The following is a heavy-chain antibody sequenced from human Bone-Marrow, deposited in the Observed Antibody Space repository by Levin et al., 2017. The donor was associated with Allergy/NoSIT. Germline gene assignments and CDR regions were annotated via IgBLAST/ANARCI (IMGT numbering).Heavy chain of an antibody. Sequence: GSLRLSCTVSGDSISDFYWSWIRQPPGKGLEWLGFIYNTRSTNYSPSVKSRATISADTTKNQFSLRLNSVTAADTAVYYCARRNNIGYFDSWGQGTLVSVSS. CDR1: GDSISDFY. J-gene: IGHJ4*02. D-gene: IGHD2/OR15-2a*01. V-gene: IGHV4-59*08. CDR2: IYNTRST. CDR3: ARRNNIGYFDS.